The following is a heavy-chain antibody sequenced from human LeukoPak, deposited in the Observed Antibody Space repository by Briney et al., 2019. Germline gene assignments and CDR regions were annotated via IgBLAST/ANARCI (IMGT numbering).Heavy chain of an antibody. CDR2: ISSSSSYI. CDR1: GFTFSSYS. V-gene: IGHV3-21*01. Sequence: GGSLRLSCAASGFTFSSYSMNWVRQAPGKGLEWVSSISSSSSYIYYADSVKGRFTISRDNAKSSLYLQMNSLRAEDTAVYYCARDGFWSGYTHYGMDVWGQGTTVTVSS. CDR3: ARDGFWSGYTHYGMDV. D-gene: IGHD3-3*01. J-gene: IGHJ6*02.